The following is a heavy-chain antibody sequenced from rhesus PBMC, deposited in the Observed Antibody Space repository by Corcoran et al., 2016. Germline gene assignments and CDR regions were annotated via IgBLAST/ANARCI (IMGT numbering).Heavy chain of an antibody. CDR3: ARDPGYSGYRSFDY. D-gene: IGHD5-42*01. CDR2: ISSDGSKK. CDR1: GFTFSSYG. Sequence: EVQLVESGGGLVQPGGSLRLSCAASGFTFSSYGMHWVRQAPGKGLEWVAVISSDGSKKYYADSVKDGFTIYRDNSKNMLYLQMNNLKLEDTAVYYCARDPGYSGYRSFDYWGQGVLVTVSS. J-gene: IGHJ4*01. V-gene: IGHV3-54*02.